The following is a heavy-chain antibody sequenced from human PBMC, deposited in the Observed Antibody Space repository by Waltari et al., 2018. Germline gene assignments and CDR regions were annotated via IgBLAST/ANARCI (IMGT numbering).Heavy chain of an antibody. CDR3: AKDRRYSSSSFDY. D-gene: IGHD6-13*01. CDR1: GFLFSSYA. CDR2: ISGSGGST. Sequence: EVQLLESGGGLVQPGGSLRLSCAASGFLFSSYATSWVRQAPGKGLEWVSAISGSGGSTYYADSVKGRFTISRDNSKNTLYLQMNSLRAEDTAVYYCAKDRRYSSSSFDYWGQGTLVTVSS. V-gene: IGHV3-23*01. J-gene: IGHJ4*02.